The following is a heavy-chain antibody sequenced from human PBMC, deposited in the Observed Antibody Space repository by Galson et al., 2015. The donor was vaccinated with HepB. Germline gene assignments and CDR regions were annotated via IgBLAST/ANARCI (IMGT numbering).Heavy chain of an antibody. J-gene: IGHJ4*02. CDR2: ISSNGGST. CDR3: ARGGGYCGGDCYVFDY. D-gene: IGHD2-21*02. CDR1: GFTFSSYA. V-gene: IGHV3-64*01. Sequence: SLRLSCAASGFTFSSYAMHWVRQAPGKGLEYVSAISSNGGSTYYANSVKGRFTISRDNSKNTLYLQMGSLRAEDMAVYYCARGGGYCGGDCYVFDYWGQGTLVTVSS.